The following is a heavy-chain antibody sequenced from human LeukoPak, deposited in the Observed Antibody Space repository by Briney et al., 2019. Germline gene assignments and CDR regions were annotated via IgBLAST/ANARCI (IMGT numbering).Heavy chain of an antibody. CDR3: INNAYYYDSSARSHWFDP. J-gene: IGHJ5*02. D-gene: IGHD3-22*01. Sequence: GASVKVSCKASGGTFSSYAISWVRQAPGQGLEWMGGIIPIFGTANYAQKFQGRVTITADKSTSTAYMELSSLRSEDTAVYYCINNAYYYDSSARSHWFDPWGQGTLVTVSS. V-gene: IGHV1-69*06. CDR1: GGTFSSYA. CDR2: IIPIFGTA.